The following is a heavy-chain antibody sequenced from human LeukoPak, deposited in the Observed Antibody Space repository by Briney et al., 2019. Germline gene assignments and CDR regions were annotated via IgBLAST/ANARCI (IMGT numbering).Heavy chain of an antibody. Sequence: RGSLKISWKGSGSSFTSYWIGWVRQMPGKGLEWMGIIYPGDSDTRYSPSFLGQVTISADKSISTAYLQWSSLKASDTAMYYCARRGYKDYYYYMDVWGKGTTVTVSS. CDR2: IYPGDSDT. V-gene: IGHV5-51*01. CDR3: ARRGYKDYYYYMDV. J-gene: IGHJ6*03. D-gene: IGHD5-18*01. CDR1: GSSFTSYW.